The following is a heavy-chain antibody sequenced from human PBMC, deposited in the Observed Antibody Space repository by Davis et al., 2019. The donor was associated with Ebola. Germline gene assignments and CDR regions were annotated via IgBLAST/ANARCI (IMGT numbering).Heavy chain of an antibody. V-gene: IGHV3-21*04. CDR1: GFTFSSYS. J-gene: IGHJ5*02. CDR2: ISSSSSYI. D-gene: IGHD4-17*01. CDR3: ARFTVLRWFDP. Sequence: GESLKISCAASGFTFSSYSMNWVRQAPGKGLEWVSSISSSSSYIYYADSVKGRFTISRDNFKNTLYLQMNSLRAEDTAVYYCARFTVLRWFDPWGQGTLVTVSS.